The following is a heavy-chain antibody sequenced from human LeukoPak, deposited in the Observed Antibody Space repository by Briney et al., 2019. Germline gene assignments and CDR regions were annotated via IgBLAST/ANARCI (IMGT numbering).Heavy chain of an antibody. D-gene: IGHD3-16*01. CDR2: IYTSGSP. Sequence: SQTLSLTCTVSGGSISSGSYYWSWIRQPAGKGLEYIGRIYTSGSPSYNPSLKSRVTISVDTSKNQFSLKLSSVTAAETAVYYCARGLSDDAFDIWGQGTMVTVSS. V-gene: IGHV4-61*02. CDR1: GGSISSGSYY. J-gene: IGHJ3*02. CDR3: ARGLSDDAFDI.